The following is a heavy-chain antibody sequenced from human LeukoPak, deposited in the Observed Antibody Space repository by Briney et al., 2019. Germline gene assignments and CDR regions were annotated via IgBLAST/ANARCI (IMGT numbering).Heavy chain of an antibody. CDR2: IYWNGDI. J-gene: IGHJ4*02. CDR1: GFSLSSSGVG. V-gene: IGHV2-5*01. Sequence: SGPTLCKPTPPLTLTCTFSGFSLSSSGVGVGWIRQPPGKALEWLALIYWNGDIRYSRSLKSRLTITKDTSKNQVVLTMPNMDPVDTATYYCAHPLEVQWLVAFDSWGQGTLVTVSS. CDR3: AHPLEVQWLVAFDS. D-gene: IGHD6-19*01.